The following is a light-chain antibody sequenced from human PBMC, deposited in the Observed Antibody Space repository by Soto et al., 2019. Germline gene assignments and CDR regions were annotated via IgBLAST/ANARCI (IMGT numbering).Light chain of an antibody. CDR3: QQYGDSPRL. J-gene: IGKJ1*01. CDR1: QSVSTN. V-gene: IGKV3-20*01. Sequence: DIVVNQSPATLSVPPGERATLSCRASQSVSTNLALYQQKPGQAPRLLPYGATKRATGIPDRFSGSGSGTDFTLTISRLEAEDFAVYYCQQYGDSPRLFGQVTKVAIK. CDR2: GAT.